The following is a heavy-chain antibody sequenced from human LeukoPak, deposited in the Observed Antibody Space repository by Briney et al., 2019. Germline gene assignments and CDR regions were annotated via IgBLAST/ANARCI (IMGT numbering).Heavy chain of an antibody. J-gene: IGHJ4*02. V-gene: IGHV3-53*01. Sequence: GGSLRLSCAASGFTFSSYAMSWVRQAPGQGLEWVSVIYSGGSIYYADSVKGRFTISRDNSNNTVYLQMNGLRAEDTAVYYCARDPLSGYLNWGQGTLVTVSS. CDR1: GFTFSSYA. D-gene: IGHD5-12*01. CDR3: ARDPLSGYLN. CDR2: IYSGGSI.